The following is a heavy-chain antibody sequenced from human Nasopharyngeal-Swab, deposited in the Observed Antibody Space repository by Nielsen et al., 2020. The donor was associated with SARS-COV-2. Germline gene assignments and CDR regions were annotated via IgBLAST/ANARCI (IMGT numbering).Heavy chain of an antibody. CDR1: GCSISSGGYY. CDR2: IYYSGST. D-gene: IGHD3-10*01. CDR3: ARDRRAQSGRGFGEPWNYYGMDV. Sequence: SDTLSLTCTVSGCSISSGGYYWSWIRQHPGKGLEWIGYIYYSGSTYYNPSLKSRVTISVDTSKNQFSLKLSSVTAADTAVYYCARDRRAQSGRGFGEPWNYYGMDVWGQGTTVTVSS. V-gene: IGHV4-31*03. J-gene: IGHJ6*02.